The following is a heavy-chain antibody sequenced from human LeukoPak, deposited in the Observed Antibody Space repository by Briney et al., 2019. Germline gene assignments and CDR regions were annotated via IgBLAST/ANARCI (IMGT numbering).Heavy chain of an antibody. CDR2: ISYDGSNK. Sequence: PGRSLRLSCAASGFTFSSYGMHWVRQAPGKGLEWVAVISYDGSNKYYADSVKGRFTISRDNSKDTLYLQMNSLRAEDTAVYYCAKGLYLTGYSFDYWGQGTLVTVSS. CDR3: AKGLYLTGYSFDY. D-gene: IGHD3-9*01. V-gene: IGHV3-30*18. CDR1: GFTFSSYG. J-gene: IGHJ4*02.